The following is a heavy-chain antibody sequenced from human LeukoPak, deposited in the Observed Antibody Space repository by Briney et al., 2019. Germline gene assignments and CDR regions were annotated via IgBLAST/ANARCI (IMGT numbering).Heavy chain of an antibody. CDR1: GGSINSYY. Sequence: SETLSLTCTVSGGSINSYYWSWIRQPPGKGLEWIGYIHYSGSTNYNPSLKSRVTISVDTSKNHFSLKLSSVTAADTAVYYCARGSQYSNGELDYWGQGTLVTVSS. D-gene: IGHD4-11*01. CDR3: ARGSQYSNGELDY. V-gene: IGHV4-59*01. CDR2: IHYSGST. J-gene: IGHJ4*02.